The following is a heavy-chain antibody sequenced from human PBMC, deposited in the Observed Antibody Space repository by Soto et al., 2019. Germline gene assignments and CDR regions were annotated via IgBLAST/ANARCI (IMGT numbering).Heavy chain of an antibody. CDR1: GGTFSSYA. J-gene: IGHJ5*02. CDR3: ARVVEMDNWFDP. D-gene: IGHD2-15*01. V-gene: IGHV1-69*13. CDR2: IIPIFGTA. Sequence: ASVKVSCKASGGTFSSYAISWVRQAPGQGLEWMGGIIPIFGTANYAQKFQGRVTITADESTSTAYMELSSLRSEDTAVYYCARVVEMDNWFDPWGQGTMATVSS.